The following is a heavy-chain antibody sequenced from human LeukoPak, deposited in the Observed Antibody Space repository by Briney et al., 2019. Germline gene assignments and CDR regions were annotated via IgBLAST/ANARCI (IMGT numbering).Heavy chain of an antibody. V-gene: IGHV3-23*01. CDR2: ISGSGGST. CDR3: AKGETYYYDSSGSCAFDI. Sequence: PGASLRLSCAASGFTFSSYAMSWARQAPGKGLEWVSAISGSGGSTYYADSVKGRFTISRDNSKNTLYLQMNSLRAEDTAVYYCAKGETYYYDSSGSCAFDIWGRGTMVTVSS. J-gene: IGHJ3*02. D-gene: IGHD3-22*01. CDR1: GFTFSSYA.